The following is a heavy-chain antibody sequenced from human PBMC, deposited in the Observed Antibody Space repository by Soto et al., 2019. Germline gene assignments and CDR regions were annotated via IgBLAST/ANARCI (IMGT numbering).Heavy chain of an antibody. J-gene: IGHJ4*02. CDR1: GFIFGDYG. D-gene: IGHD3-10*01. V-gene: IGHV3-9*01. CDR2: ISWHGGSI. CDR3: AKVKKGVYYVWGSKFDF. Sequence: GGSLRVSCAASGFIFGDYGMHWGRQGPGKGLEWVSGISWHGGSIGYADSVKGRFTISRDNAKNSLYLQMKSLRPEDPALYYCAKVKKGVYYVWGSKFDFWGQGTLVTVSS.